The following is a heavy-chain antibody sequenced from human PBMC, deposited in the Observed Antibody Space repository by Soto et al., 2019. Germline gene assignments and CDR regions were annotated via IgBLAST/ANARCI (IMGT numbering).Heavy chain of an antibody. V-gene: IGHV1-18*04. CDR1: GYTFTSYG. CDR3: ARDVRGWYDSSSSGMDA. J-gene: IGHJ6*02. D-gene: IGHD6-19*01. CDR2: ISAYNGNT. Sequence: ASVKVSCKASGYTFTSYGISWVRQAPGQGLEWMGWISAYNGNTNYAQKLQGRVTMTTDTSTSTAYMELRSLRSDDTAVYYCARDVRGWYDSSSSGMDACGQGTTLTVSS.